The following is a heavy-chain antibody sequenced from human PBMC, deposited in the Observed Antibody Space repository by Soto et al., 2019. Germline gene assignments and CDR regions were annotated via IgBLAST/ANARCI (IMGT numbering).Heavy chain of an antibody. J-gene: IGHJ6*02. D-gene: IGHD3-10*01. CDR3: ARLDYYGSGSYSPALDV. Sequence: ETLSLTCTVSGGSISSSSYYWGWIRQPPGKGLEWIGSIYYSGSTYYNPSLKSRVTISVDTSKNQFSLKLSSVTAADTAVYYCARLDYYGSGSYSPALDVWGQGTTVTVSS. CDR1: GGSISSSSYY. V-gene: IGHV4-39*01. CDR2: IYYSGST.